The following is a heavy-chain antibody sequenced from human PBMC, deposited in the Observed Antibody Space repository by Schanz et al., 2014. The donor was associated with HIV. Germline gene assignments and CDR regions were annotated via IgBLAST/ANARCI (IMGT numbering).Heavy chain of an antibody. D-gene: IGHD1-26*01. Sequence: EVQLVESGGGLVQPGRSLRLSCAGSGFTFGNYAMHWVRQAPGKGLEWVSGISWSSGNIGYADSVKGRFTISRDNAKNSLYLQMNSLRAEDTAVYYCARVPYSGSYEYYFDYWGQGTLVTVSS. CDR1: GFTFGNYA. V-gene: IGHV3-9*01. CDR2: ISWSSGNI. CDR3: ARVPYSGSYEYYFDY. J-gene: IGHJ4*02.